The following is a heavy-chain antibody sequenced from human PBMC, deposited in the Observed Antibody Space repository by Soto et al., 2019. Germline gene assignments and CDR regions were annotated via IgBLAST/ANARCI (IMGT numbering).Heavy chain of an antibody. J-gene: IGHJ5*02. CDR2: SIPIFGTA. CDR3: ARPPYVFLCWFDP. Sequence: ASVKVSCKASGGTFSSYAISWVRQAPGQGLEWMGGSIPIFGTANYAQKFQGRVTITADESTSTAYMELSSLRSEDTAVYYCARPPYVFLCWFDPWGDGTPVTVSS. CDR1: GGTFSSYA. D-gene: IGHD3-10*02. V-gene: IGHV1-69*13.